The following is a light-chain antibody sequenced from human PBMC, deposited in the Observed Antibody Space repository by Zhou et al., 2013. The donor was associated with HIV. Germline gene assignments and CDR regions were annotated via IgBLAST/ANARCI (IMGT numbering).Light chain of an antibody. CDR3: QQYGSSPVT. V-gene: IGKV3-20*01. CDR1: QSISNY. Sequence: EIVLTQSPATLSLSPGERATLSCRASQSISNYLAWYQQRPGQAPRLVIFDASKRATAIPARFSGSGSGTDFTLTISRLEPEDFAVYFCQQYGSSPVTFGQGTKLEIK. CDR2: DAS. J-gene: IGKJ2*01.